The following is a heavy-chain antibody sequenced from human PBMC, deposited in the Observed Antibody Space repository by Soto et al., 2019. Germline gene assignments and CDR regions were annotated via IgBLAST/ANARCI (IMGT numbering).Heavy chain of an antibody. CDR2: ISSSGSTI. D-gene: IGHD6-13*01. CDR1: GFTFSDYY. J-gene: IGHJ4*02. Sequence: GGSLRLSCAASGFTFSDYYMSWIRQAPGKGLEWVSYISSSGSTIYYADSVKGRFTISRDNAKNSLYLQMNSLRAEDTAVYYCARDQGSYSSSWYRILDYWGQGTLVTVSS. CDR3: ARDQGSYSSSWYRILDY. V-gene: IGHV3-11*01.